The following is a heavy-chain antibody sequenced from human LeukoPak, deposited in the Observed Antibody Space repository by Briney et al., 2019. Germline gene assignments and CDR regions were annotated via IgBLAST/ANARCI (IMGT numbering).Heavy chain of an antibody. Sequence: GGSLRLSCAASGFTFSLYWMTWVRQHPGRGLGWVANIKQDGSEKIYLDSVKGRFTISKDNAKNAVYLQMNGLRAEDTAVYYCARDFGGYSYGYDHWGQGTLVTVSS. V-gene: IGHV3-7*01. CDR2: IKQDGSEK. CDR3: ARDFGGYSYGYDH. D-gene: IGHD5-18*01. J-gene: IGHJ4*02. CDR1: GFTFSLYW.